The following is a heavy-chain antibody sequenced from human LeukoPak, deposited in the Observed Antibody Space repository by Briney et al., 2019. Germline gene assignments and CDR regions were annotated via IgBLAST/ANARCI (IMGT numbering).Heavy chain of an antibody. V-gene: IGHV4-39*07. Sequence: SETLSLTCTVSGGSISSSSYYWGWIRRPPGKGLEWIGSIYYSGSTYYNPSLKSRVTVSVDTSKNQFSLKLSSVTAADTAVYYCAREDVLYYIDYWGQGTLVTVSS. CDR2: IYYSGST. CDR1: GGSISSSSYY. J-gene: IGHJ4*02. CDR3: AREDVLYYIDY.